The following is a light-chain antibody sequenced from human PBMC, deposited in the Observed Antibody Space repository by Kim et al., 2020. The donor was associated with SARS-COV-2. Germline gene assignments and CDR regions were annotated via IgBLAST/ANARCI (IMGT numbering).Light chain of an antibody. CDR2: WAS. J-gene: IGKJ2*01. Sequence: RATINCKSSQCVLYSSNNQNYVAWYQQKPGQPPKLLIYWASTREYGVPDRFSGSGSGTDFTLTISSLQAEDVAVYYCQQYYSTPYTFGQGTKLEI. V-gene: IGKV4-1*01. CDR1: QCVLYSSNNQNY. CDR3: QQYYSTPYT.